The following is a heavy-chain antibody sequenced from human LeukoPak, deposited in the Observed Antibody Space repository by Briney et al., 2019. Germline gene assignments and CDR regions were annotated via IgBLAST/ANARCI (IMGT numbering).Heavy chain of an antibody. D-gene: IGHD4-17*01. V-gene: IGHV4-59*01. CDR3: ARARYGDYGFATDY. J-gene: IGHJ4*02. CDR2: IYYSGST. CDR1: GGSISSYY. Sequence: SETLSLTCTVSGGSISSYYWSWIRQPPGKGLEWIGYIYYSGSTNYNPSLKSRVTISVDTSKNQFSLKLSSVTAADTAVYYCARARYGDYGFATDYWGQGTLVTVSS.